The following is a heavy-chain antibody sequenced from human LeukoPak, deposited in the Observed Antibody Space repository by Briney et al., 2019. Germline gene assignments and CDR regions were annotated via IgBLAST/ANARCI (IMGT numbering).Heavy chain of an antibody. CDR3: AREGDSGYCSGGSCYGWRNLDY. V-gene: IGHV4-61*02. J-gene: IGHJ4*02. Sequence: PSQTLSLTCTVSGASLSIGSFYWSWIRQPAGMGLEWVGRIYTSGSTNYSPSLKSRLTISVDTSKNQFSLKLSSVTAAGTAVYYCAREGDSGYCSGGSCYGWRNLDYWGQGTLVTVSS. CDR1: GASLSIGSFY. CDR2: IYTSGST. D-gene: IGHD2-15*01.